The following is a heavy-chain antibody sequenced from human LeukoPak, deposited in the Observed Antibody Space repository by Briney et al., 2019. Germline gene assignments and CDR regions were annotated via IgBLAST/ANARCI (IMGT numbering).Heavy chain of an antibody. CDR3: AKSRNAYYFAMDV. V-gene: IGHV3-23*01. CDR1: GFTFDSYA. D-gene: IGHD1-1*01. J-gene: IGHJ6*02. Sequence: PGGSLRLSGAASGFTFDSYAMSWARQAPGKGLEWVSLISITGADTYYADSVEGRFTVSRDNSKNMIYLQMNSLRAEDTAVYYCAKSRNAYYFAMDVWGLGTTVTVSS. CDR2: ISITGADT.